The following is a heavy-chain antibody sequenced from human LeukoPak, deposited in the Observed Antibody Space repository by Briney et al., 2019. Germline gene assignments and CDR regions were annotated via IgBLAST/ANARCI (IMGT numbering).Heavy chain of an antibody. CDR3: TTRGYSYRYGFDY. J-gene: IGHJ4*02. CDR1: GFTFSNAW. CDR2: IKSKTDGGTT. V-gene: IGHV3-15*01. D-gene: IGHD5-18*01. Sequence: PGRSLRLSCAASGFTFSNAWMSWVRQAPGKGLEWVGRIKSKTDGGTTDYAAPVKGRFTISRDDSKNTLYLQMNSLKTEDTAVYYCTTRGYSYRYGFDYWGQGTLVTVSS.